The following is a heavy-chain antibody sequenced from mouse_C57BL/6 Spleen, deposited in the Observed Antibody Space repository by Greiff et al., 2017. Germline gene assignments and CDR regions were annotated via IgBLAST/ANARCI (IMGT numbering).Heavy chain of an antibody. J-gene: IGHJ2*01. V-gene: IGHV1-4*01. CDR1: GYTFTSYT. D-gene: IGHD1-1*01. CDR2: INPSSGYT. CDR3: ARNLLITTVVARGY. Sequence: QVQLQQSGAELARPGASVKMSCKASGYTFTSYTMHWVKQRPGQGLEWIGYINPSSGYTKYNQKFKDKATLTADKSSSTAYMQLSSLTSADSAVYYCARNLLITTVVARGYWGQGTTLTVSS.